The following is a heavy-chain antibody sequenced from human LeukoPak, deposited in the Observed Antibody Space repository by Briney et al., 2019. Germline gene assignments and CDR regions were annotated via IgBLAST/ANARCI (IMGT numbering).Heavy chain of an antibody. J-gene: IGHJ4*02. CDR2: IYTSGST. CDR1: GGSISSYY. V-gene: IGHV4-4*07. CDR3: ARSPTYYYDSSGYYYYFDY. D-gene: IGHD3-22*01. Sequence: SETLSLTCTDPGGSISSYYWSWIRQPAGKGLEWIGRIYTSGSTNYNPSLKSRVTMSVDTSKNQFSLKLSSVTAADTAVYYCARSPTYYYDSSGYYYYFDYWGQGTLVTVSS.